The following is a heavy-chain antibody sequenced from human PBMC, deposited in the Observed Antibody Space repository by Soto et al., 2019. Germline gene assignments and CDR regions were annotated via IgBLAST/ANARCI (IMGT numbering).Heavy chain of an antibody. CDR1: GFTFSSYW. V-gene: IGHV3-7*05. CDR3: ARDSTVWNFGFSYYYYGMDV. CDR2: IKQDGSEK. Sequence: EVQLVESGGGLVQPGGSLRLSCAASGFTFSSYWMSWVRQAPGKGLEWVANIKQDGSEKYYVDSVKGRFTISRDNAKNSLYLQMKSLRAEDTAVYYCARDSTVWNFGFSYYYYGMDVWGQGTTVTVSS. J-gene: IGHJ6*02. D-gene: IGHD1-7*01.